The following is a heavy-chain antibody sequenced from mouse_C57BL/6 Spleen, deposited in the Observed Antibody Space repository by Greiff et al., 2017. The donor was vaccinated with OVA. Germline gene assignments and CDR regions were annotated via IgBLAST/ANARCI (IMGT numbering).Heavy chain of an antibody. CDR3: ARARELHYFDY. Sequence: VQLQQSGAELVKPGASVKISCKASGYAFSSYWMNWVKQRPGKGLEWIGQIYPGDGDTNYNGKFKGKATLTADKSSSTAYMQLSSLTSEDSAVYFCARARELHYFDYWGQGTTLTVSS. V-gene: IGHV1-80*01. CDR1: GYAFSSYW. J-gene: IGHJ2*01. CDR2: IYPGDGDT.